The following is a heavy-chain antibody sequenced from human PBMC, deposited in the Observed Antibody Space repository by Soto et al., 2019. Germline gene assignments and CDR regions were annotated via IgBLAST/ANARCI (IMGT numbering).Heavy chain of an antibody. CDR3: ARLNYYDSSGYYYSGGYFDY. V-gene: IGHV4-4*07. Sequence: SETLSLTCTVSGGSISNNYWSWIRQPAGKGLEWIGRVHTSESTNYNPSLKSPVTMSVDTSKNQFSLKLSSVTAADTAGYYCARLNYYDSSGYYYSGGYFDYWGQGTLVTVS. D-gene: IGHD3-22*01. CDR2: VHTSEST. CDR1: GGSISNNY. J-gene: IGHJ4*02.